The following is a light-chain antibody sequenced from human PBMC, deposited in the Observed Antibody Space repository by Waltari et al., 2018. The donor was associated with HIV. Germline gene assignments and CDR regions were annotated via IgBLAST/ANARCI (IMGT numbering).Light chain of an antibody. CDR1: SSDIGAYDY. V-gene: IGLV2-8*01. CDR2: VVT. J-gene: IGLJ2*01. CDR3: SSYGDSLRVL. Sequence: QSALTQPPSASGSLGQSVTISCTGSSSDIGAYDYVSWFQQHPHSAPKLLLYVVTRRPSTVSDRFSGSRSGYTAFLTVAGLQPDDEATYFCSSYGDSLRVLFGGGTNVTVL.